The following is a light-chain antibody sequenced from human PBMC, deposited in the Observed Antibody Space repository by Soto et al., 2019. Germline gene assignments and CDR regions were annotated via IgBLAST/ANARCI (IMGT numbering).Light chain of an antibody. J-gene: IGKJ4*01. V-gene: IGKV3-15*01. Sequence: EVVLAQSPATLSLSPGEGATLSCRASQSVDDNLAWYQQKPGQAPRLLIYGASTRATGIPARFSGSGSGTEFTLTISGLQSEDFAVYYCQQYENWPGFGGGTKVDIK. CDR1: QSVDDN. CDR3: QQYENWPG. CDR2: GAS.